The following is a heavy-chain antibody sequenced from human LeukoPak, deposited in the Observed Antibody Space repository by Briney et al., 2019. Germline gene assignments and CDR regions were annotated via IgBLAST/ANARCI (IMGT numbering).Heavy chain of an antibody. CDR1: GGTFSSYA. V-gene: IGHV1-69*06. CDR2: IIPIFGTA. CDR3: ARGGVTMALNWFDP. J-gene: IGHJ5*02. D-gene: IGHD3-10*01. Sequence: SVKVSCNASGGTFSSYAISWVRQAPGQGLEWMGGIIPIFGTANYAQKFQGRVTITADKSTGTAYMELSSLRSEDTAVYYCARGGVTMALNWFDPWGQGTLVTVSS.